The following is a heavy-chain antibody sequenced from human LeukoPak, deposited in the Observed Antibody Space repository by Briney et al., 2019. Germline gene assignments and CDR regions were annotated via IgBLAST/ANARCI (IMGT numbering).Heavy chain of an antibody. CDR3: ARGNSGSYANPAGDAFDI. D-gene: IGHD1-26*01. CDR1: GGSISSSSYY. V-gene: IGHV4-39*01. J-gene: IGHJ3*02. CDR2: IYYSGST. Sequence: SETLSLTCTVSGGSISSSSYYWGWIRQPPGKGLEWIGSIYYSGSTYYNPSLKSRVTISVDTSKNQFSLKLSSVTAADTAVYYCARGNSGSYANPAGDAFDIWGQGTMVTVSS.